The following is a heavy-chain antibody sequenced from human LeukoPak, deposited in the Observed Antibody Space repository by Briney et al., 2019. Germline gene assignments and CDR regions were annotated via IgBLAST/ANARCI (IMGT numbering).Heavy chain of an antibody. CDR1: GFTFSDYH. V-gene: IGHV3-11*01. Sequence: GGSLRLSCAASGFTFSDYHMTWIRQVPGKGLEWISYITATGSTTYYADSLKGRLTISRDTAKSFVYLQMNSLRVDDTAVYYCARRTIITPGGFDYWGQGTLVTVSS. J-gene: IGHJ4*02. CDR3: ARRTIITPGGFDY. CDR2: ITATGSTT. D-gene: IGHD3-10*01.